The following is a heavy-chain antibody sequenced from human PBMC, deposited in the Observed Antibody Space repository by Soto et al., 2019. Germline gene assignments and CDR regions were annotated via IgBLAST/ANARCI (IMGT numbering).Heavy chain of an antibody. Sequence: EVQLLESGGGLVQPGGSLRLSCAASGFTFSSYAMSWVRQAPGKGLEWVSAISGSGGSTYYADSVKGRFTISRDNSKNTLYLQMNSLRAEDTAVYYCAKGYRGITIFGVVSGPATILSGYYYMDVWGKGTTVTVSS. J-gene: IGHJ6*03. CDR2: ISGSGGST. V-gene: IGHV3-23*01. CDR3: AKGYRGITIFGVVSGPATILSGYYYMDV. D-gene: IGHD3-3*01. CDR1: GFTFSSYA.